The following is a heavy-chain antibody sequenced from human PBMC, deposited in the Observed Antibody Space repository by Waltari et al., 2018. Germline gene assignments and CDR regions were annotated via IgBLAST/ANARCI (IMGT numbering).Heavy chain of an antibody. CDR3: ARTAYDHLTGYPTLDH. J-gene: IGHJ4*02. Sequence: QVQLQESGPGLVKPSETLSLTCSVSGAYFESSSHYWGWVRQPPGKGLEWIGSIYYSGSTYYNPALKSRVNMSVDTANYQFSLKVTSVTAADTAIYYGARTAYDHLTGYPTLDHWGQGILVTVSS. CDR1: GAYFESSSHY. CDR2: IYYSGST. V-gene: IGHV4-39*07. D-gene: IGHD3-9*01.